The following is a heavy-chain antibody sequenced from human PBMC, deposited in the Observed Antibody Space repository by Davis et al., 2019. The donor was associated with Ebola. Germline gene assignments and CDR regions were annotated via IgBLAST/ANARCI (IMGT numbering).Heavy chain of an antibody. V-gene: IGHV3-23*01. D-gene: IGHD6-6*01. CDR2: VSGTTGRT. CDR1: GFSFTNYA. CDR3: ARDGSNSYFDY. Sequence: GESLKISCAASGFSFTNYAITWVRQAPGKGLEWVSGVSGTTGRTDYADSVKGRFTMSRDNSKNTLYLEMNSLTAEDTAVYFCARDGSNSYFDYWGQGNLVTVSS. J-gene: IGHJ4*02.